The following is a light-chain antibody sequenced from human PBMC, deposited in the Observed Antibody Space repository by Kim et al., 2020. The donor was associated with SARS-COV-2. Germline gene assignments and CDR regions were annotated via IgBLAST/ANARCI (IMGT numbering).Light chain of an antibody. CDR1: SSDVGGFNL. CDR2: DVS. J-gene: IGLJ3*02. Sequence: QSALTQPASVSASPGQSITISCTGASSDVGGFNLVSWYQQHPGKAPQVVIYDVSERPSGVSDRFFGSKYGNTASLTISGLQAGDEADYYCCSYAGSSTWVFGSGTQLTVL. CDR3: CSYAGSSTWV. V-gene: IGLV2-23*02.